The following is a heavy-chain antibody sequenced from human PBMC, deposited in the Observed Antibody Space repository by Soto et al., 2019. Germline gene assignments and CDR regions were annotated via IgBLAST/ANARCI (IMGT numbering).Heavy chain of an antibody. V-gene: IGHV3-33*01. CDR3: ARDAVTPVSYYGMDV. D-gene: IGHD4-17*01. J-gene: IGHJ6*01. CDR1: GFTFSSYG. CDR2: IWYDGSNK. Sequence: QVQLVESGGGVVQPGRSLRLSCAASGFTFSSYGMHWVRQAPAKGLVWVAVIWYDGSNKYYADSVKGRFTISRDNSKNTLDLQMNSLRAEDTAVYYCARDAVTPVSYYGMDVWGEGTTVTVSS.